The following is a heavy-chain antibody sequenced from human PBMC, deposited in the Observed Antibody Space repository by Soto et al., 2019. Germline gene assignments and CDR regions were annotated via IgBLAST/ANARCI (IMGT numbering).Heavy chain of an antibody. CDR1: GYTFTSYG. CDR3: ARVGYCSGGSCLTGYYYYMDV. CDR2: ISAYNGNT. Sequence: GASVKVSCKASGYTFTSYGISWVRQAPGQGLEWMGWISAYNGNTNYAQKLQGRVTMTTDTSTSTAYMELRSLRSDDTAVYYCARVGYCSGGSCLTGYYYYMDVWGKGTTVTVSS. D-gene: IGHD2-15*01. V-gene: IGHV1-18*01. J-gene: IGHJ6*03.